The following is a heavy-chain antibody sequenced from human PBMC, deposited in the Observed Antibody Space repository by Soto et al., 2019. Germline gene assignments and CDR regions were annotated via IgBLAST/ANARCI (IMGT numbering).Heavy chain of an antibody. D-gene: IGHD3-22*01. CDR3: ARGTYYYDSSGYYYSGLYGFEY. V-gene: IGHV1-18*01. CDR1: GYTFTSYG. J-gene: IGHJ4*01. CDR2: ISAYNGNT. Sequence: ASVKVPCKPSGYTFTSYGISWVRQAPGQGLEWMGWISAYNGNTNYAQKLQGRVTMTTDTSTSTAYMELRSLRSDDTAVYYCARGTYYYDSSGYYYSGLYGFEYW.